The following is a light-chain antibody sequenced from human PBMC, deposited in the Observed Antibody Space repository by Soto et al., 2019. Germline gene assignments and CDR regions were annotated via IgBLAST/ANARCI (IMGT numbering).Light chain of an antibody. CDR1: NSDVGTYNY. Sequence: QSALTQPRSVSGSPGQSVTISCTGINSDVGTYNYVSWYQQHPGKAPKLIMYDVTKRPSGVPDRFSGSKSGNTASLIISGLQAADEAEYYCCCCSYAGSSSFRVLFGGGTQLTVL. V-gene: IGLV2-11*01. CDR2: DVT. CDR3: CSYAGSSSFRVL. J-gene: IGLJ2*01.